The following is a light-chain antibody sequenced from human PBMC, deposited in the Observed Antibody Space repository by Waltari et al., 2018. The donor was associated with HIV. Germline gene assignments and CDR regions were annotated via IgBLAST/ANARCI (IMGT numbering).Light chain of an antibody. V-gene: IGLV2-11*01. CDR2: DVS. CDR1: SSDVGGYNY. CDR3: YSYAGSLL. Sequence: QSALTQPRSVSGSPGQSVTISCTGSSSDVGGYNYVSWYQQHPTKAPKLIIYDVSERPSGVPDRFSGSESGNRASLTISGLQAEDEADYYCYSYAGSLLFGGGTKLTVL. J-gene: IGLJ2*01.